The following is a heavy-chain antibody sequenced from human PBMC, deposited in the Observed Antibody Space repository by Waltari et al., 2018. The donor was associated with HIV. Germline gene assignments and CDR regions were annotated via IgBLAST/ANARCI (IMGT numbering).Heavy chain of an antibody. CDR2: ISYERSNK. V-gene: IGHV3-30*18. CDR1: GFTFSSYG. Sequence: QVQLVESGGGVVQPGRSLRLSCAASGFTFSSYGMHWFRQAPGKGLEWVAVISYERSNKYYADSVKGRFTISRDNSKNTLYLQMNSLGAEDTAVYYCAKGVGDSSGFYFDYWGQGTLVTVSS. CDR3: AKGVGDSSGFYFDY. D-gene: IGHD3-22*01. J-gene: IGHJ4*02.